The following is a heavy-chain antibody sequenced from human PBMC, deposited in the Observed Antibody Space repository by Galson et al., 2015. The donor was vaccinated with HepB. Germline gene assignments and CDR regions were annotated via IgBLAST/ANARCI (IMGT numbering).Heavy chain of an antibody. CDR1: GFTFDSYS. CDR2: ISASKHYI. CDR3: ARVGRYYCLDS. J-gene: IGHJ4*02. D-gene: IGHD3-9*01. Sequence: SLRLSCAASGFTFDSYSMNWVRQAPGKGLEWVASISASKHYIYYANSLKGRFTVSRNNARNSLFLQMDSLRPEDTAVYYCARVGRYYCLDSWGQGTLVTVSS. V-gene: IGHV3-21*06.